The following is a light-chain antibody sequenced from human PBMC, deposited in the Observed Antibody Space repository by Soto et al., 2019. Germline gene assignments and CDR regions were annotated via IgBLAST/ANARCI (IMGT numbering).Light chain of an antibody. J-gene: IGLJ2*01. CDR2: DVS. CDR1: SSDVGGHNY. CDR3: CSYAGSYTFVV. Sequence: QSVLTQPRSVSGSPGQSVTISCTGTSSDVGGHNYVSWYQQHPGKAPKLVIYDVSKRPSGVPDRFSGSKSGNTASLTISGLQAEDEADYYCCSYAGSYTFVVFGGGTKVT. V-gene: IGLV2-11*01.